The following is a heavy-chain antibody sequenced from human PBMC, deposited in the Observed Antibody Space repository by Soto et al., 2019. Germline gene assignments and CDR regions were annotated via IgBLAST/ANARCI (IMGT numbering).Heavy chain of an antibody. J-gene: IGHJ3*02. CDR3: ARQVVKDIVVVVAATGPADAFDI. CDR2: IYPGDSDT. D-gene: IGHD2-15*01. V-gene: IGHV5-51*01. CDR1: GYSFTSYW. Sequence: EVQLVQSGAEVKKPGESLKISCKGSGYSFTSYWIGWVRQMPGKGLEWMGIIYPGDSDTRYSPSFQGQVTISADKSISTAYLQWSSLKASDTAMYYCARQVVKDIVVVVAATGPADAFDIWGQGTMVTVSS.